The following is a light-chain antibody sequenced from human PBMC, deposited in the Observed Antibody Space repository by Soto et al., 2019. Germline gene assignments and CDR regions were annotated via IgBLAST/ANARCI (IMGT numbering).Light chain of an antibody. J-gene: IGKJ1*01. CDR1: QSLVHSDGNTY. CDR3: MQGTHWPLT. Sequence: DVVMTQSPLSLPVTLGQPASISCRSSQSLVHSDGNTYLNWFQQRPGQSPRRLIDKVSNRNPGVPDRLSGSGSGTDFTLKISGVEAEDVGVYYCMQGTHWPLTFGQGTKVEIK. V-gene: IGKV2-30*02. CDR2: KVS.